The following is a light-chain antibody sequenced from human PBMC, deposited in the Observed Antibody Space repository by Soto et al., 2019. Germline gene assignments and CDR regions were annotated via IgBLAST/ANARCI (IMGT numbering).Light chain of an antibody. Sequence: DIQMTQSPSSLSASVGDRVTITCQASQDISNYLNWYQQKPGKAPKLLIYDASNLETGVPSRFSGSGSGTDFTFTISSLQPEDIATYYCQHYDNLPYTFGQGTNLKIK. CDR3: QHYDNLPYT. CDR1: QDISNY. J-gene: IGKJ2*01. V-gene: IGKV1-33*01. CDR2: DAS.